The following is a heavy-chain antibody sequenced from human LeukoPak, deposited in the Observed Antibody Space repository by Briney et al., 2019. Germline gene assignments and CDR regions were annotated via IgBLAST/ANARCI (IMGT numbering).Heavy chain of an antibody. J-gene: IGHJ6*03. CDR2: INHSGST. Sequence: ASETLSLTCAVYGGSFSGYYWSWIRQPPGKGLEWIGEINHSGSTNYNPSLKSRVTISVDTSKNQFSLKLSSVTAADTAVYYCARALGLIYYYYYMGVWGKGTTVTISS. CDR3: ARALGLIYYYYYMGV. D-gene: IGHD4/OR15-4a*01. CDR1: GGSFSGYY. V-gene: IGHV4-34*01.